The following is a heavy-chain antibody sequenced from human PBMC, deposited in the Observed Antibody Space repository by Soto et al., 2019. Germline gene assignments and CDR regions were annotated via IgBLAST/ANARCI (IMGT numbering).Heavy chain of an antibody. D-gene: IGHD2-2*02. CDR2: ISGRGGST. CDR3: AKDSPDIVVVPAAIMYWFDP. Sequence: GGSLRLSCAASGFTFSSYAMSWVRQAPGKGLEWVSAISGRGGSTYYADSVKGRFTISRDNSKNTLYLQMNSLRAEDTAVYYCAKDSPDIVVVPAAIMYWFDPWGQGTLVTVSS. V-gene: IGHV3-23*01. CDR1: GFTFSSYA. J-gene: IGHJ5*02.